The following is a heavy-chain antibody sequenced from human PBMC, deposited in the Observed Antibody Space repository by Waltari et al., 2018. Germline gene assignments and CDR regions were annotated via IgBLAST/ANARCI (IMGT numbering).Heavy chain of an antibody. CDR2: INHSGST. J-gene: IGHJ6*02. CDR1: GGSFSGYY. V-gene: IGHV4-34*01. D-gene: IGHD6-13*01. Sequence: QVQLQQWGAGLLKPSETLSLTCAVYGGSFSGYYWSWIRQPPGKGLDWIGEINHSGSTNYNPSLKSRVTISVDTSKNQFSLKLSSVTAADTAVYYCARSRALYSSSGPYYYYGMDVWGQGTTVTVSS. CDR3: ARSRALYSSSGPYYYYGMDV.